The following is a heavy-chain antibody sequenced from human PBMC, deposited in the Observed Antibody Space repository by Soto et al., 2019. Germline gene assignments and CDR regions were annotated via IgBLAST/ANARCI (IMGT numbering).Heavy chain of an antibody. Sequence: PSETLSLTCAVYGGSFSGYYWSWIRQPPGKGLEWIGEINHSGSTNYNPSLKSRVTISVDTSKNQFSLKLSSVTAADTAVYYCARVVIAARWYYYYGMDVWGQGTTVTVS. CDR2: INHSGST. D-gene: IGHD6-6*01. V-gene: IGHV4-34*01. CDR3: ARVVIAARWYYYYGMDV. CDR1: GGSFSGYY. J-gene: IGHJ6*02.